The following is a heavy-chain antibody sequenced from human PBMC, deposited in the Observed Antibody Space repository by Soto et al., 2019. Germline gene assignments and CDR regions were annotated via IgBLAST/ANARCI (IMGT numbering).Heavy chain of an antibody. CDR3: ARGLYGDYTPRDAFDI. CDR1: GFTFSSYW. V-gene: IGHV3-74*01. Sequence: EVQLVESGGGLVQPGGSLRLSCAASGFTFSSYWMHWVRQAPGKGLVWVSRINSDGSSTSYADSVKGRFTISRDNAKNTVYLQMNSLRAEDTAVYYCARGLYGDYTPRDAFDIWGQGTMVTVSS. CDR2: INSDGSST. J-gene: IGHJ3*02. D-gene: IGHD4-17*01.